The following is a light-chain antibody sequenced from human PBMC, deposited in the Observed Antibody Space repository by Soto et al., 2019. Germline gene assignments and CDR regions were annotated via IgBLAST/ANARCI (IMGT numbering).Light chain of an antibody. J-gene: IGLJ1*01. CDR1: SGDIGGYNY. CDR3: SAYTSTTLWV. CDR2: EVS. Sequence: QSALTQPASVSGSPGQSITISCTGTSGDIGGYNYVSWYQQHPGKAPKLMIYEVSNRPSWVSNRFSGSRSGNTASLTISGLQAEDEAEYYCSAYTSTTLWVFGTGTKLTVL. V-gene: IGLV2-14*01.